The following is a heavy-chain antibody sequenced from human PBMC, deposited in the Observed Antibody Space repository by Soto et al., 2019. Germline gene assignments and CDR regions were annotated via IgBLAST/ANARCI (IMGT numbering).Heavy chain of an antibody. CDR1: GGSISSYY. J-gene: IGHJ5*02. D-gene: IGHD7-27*01. Sequence: SETLSLTCTVSGGSISSYYWSWIRQPAGKELEWVGRMYNTGSANYNPSLKSRVTMSVDTSKRQISLKLSSVTAADTAVYYCARELPNFRVNWFDPWGQGTLVTVSS. V-gene: IGHV4-4*07. CDR3: ARELPNFRVNWFDP. CDR2: MYNTGSA.